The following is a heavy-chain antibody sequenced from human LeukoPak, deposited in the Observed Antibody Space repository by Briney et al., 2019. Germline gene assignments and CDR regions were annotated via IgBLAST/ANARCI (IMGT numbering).Heavy chain of an antibody. J-gene: IGHJ4*02. CDR1: GDSISSSSSY. Sequence: SETLSLTCTVSGDSISSSSSYWGWIRQPPGEGLGWIGSIYYSWSTYYNTSLKSRVTISVDTSKNQLSLKLSSVTAVDTAVYYCASALTYDSSGYYYVDYWGQGTLVTVSS. CDR3: ASALTYDSSGYYYVDY. CDR2: IYYSWST. D-gene: IGHD3-22*01. V-gene: IGHV4-39*07.